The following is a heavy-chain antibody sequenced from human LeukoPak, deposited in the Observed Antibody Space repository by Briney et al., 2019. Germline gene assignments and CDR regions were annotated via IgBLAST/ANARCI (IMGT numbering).Heavy chain of an antibody. V-gene: IGHV1-2*02. J-gene: IGHJ4*02. CDR2: INPNSGGT. CDR3: ARSPHILTGENFDY. D-gene: IGHD3-9*01. Sequence: ASVKVSCKASGYTFTGYYVHWVRQAPGQGLEWMGWINPNSGGTNYAQKFQGRVTMTRDTSISTAHMELSRLRSDDTALYYCARSPHILTGENFDYWGQGTLVTVSS. CDR1: GYTFTGYY.